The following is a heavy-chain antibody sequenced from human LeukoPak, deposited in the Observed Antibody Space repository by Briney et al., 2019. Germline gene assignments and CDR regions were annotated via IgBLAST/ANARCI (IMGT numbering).Heavy chain of an antibody. Sequence: SETLSLTCTVSGGSISSSSYYWGWIRQPPGKGLEWIGSIYYSGSTYYNPSLKSRVTISVDTSKNQFSLKLSPVTAADTAVYYCASVEAGTVFSYYYYMDVWGKGTTVTVSS. D-gene: IGHD6-13*01. CDR3: ASVEAGTVFSYYYYMDV. V-gene: IGHV4-39*07. J-gene: IGHJ6*03. CDR2: IYYSGST. CDR1: GGSISSSSYY.